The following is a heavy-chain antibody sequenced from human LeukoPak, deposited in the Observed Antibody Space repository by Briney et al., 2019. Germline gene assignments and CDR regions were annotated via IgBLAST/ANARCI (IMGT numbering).Heavy chain of an antibody. CDR2: ISGSDGST. V-gene: IGHV3-23*01. CDR3: AKAGDYSYFDY. D-gene: IGHD4-11*01. J-gene: IGHJ4*02. CDR1: GFTFSYYA. Sequence: GGSLRLSCAASGFTFSYYAMNWVRQAPGKGLEWVSAISGSDGSTYYADSVKGRFTISRDNSKNTLYLQMNSLRAEDTAVYYCAKAGDYSYFDYWGQGTLVTVTS.